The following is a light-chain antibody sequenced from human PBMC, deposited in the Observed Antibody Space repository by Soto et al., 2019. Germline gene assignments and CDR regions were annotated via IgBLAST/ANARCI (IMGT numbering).Light chain of an antibody. V-gene: IGKV3-20*01. CDR2: GAS. Sequence: EIVLTQSPGTLSLSPGERATLSCRASQSVSSSYLAWYQQKPGQAPRLLIYGASTRATGIPDRFSGSGSGTDFTLTISSLQPEDFATYYCQQSYSTPPLTFGQGTRLEIK. CDR3: QQSYSTPPLT. J-gene: IGKJ5*01. CDR1: QSVSSSY.